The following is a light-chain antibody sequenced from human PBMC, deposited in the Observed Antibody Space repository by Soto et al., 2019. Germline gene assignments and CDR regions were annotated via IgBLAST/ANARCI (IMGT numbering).Light chain of an antibody. V-gene: IGKV3-15*01. CDR2: GAS. CDR3: QQYNNWPTWT. J-gene: IGKJ1*01. Sequence: EIVLTQSPGTLSLSPGERATLSCRASQRVASNSLVWYQQKPGQAPRLLIYGASTRATGIPARFSGSGSGTEFTLTISSLQSEDFAVYYCQQYNNWPTWTFGQGTKVDIK. CDR1: QRVASN.